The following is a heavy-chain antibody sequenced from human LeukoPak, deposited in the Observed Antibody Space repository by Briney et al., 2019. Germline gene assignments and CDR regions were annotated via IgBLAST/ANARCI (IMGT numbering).Heavy chain of an antibody. J-gene: IGHJ3*02. Sequence: PSETLSLTCTVSGGSISSYYWSWIRQPPGKGLEWIGYIYYSGSTKYNPSLKSRVTISVDTSKNQFSLKLRSVTAADTAVYYCARGRFLDAFDIWGQGKMVTVSS. D-gene: IGHD3-3*01. CDR1: GGSISSYY. CDR2: IYYSGST. V-gene: IGHV4-59*01. CDR3: ARGRFLDAFDI.